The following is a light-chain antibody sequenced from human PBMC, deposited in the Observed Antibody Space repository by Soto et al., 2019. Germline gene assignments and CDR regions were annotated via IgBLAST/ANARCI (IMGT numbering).Light chain of an antibody. CDR1: SSDVGGYKF. V-gene: IGLV2-14*01. J-gene: IGLJ1*01. Sequence: QSALTQPASVSGSPGQSITISCTGTSSDVGGYKFVSWYQQHPGKAPKLMIYEVSNRPSGVSSRFSGSKSGNTASLTISGLQAEAEADYYGGSYTGSIYVFGPGTKVTVL. CDR2: EVS. CDR3: GSYTGSIYV.